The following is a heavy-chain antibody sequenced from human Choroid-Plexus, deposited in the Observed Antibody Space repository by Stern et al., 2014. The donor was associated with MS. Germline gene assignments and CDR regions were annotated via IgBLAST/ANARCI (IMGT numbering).Heavy chain of an antibody. CDR3: ARVHAAFREDGIFDY. J-gene: IGHJ4*02. CDR1: GFTFSTYA. V-gene: IGHV3-30*04. CDR2: FSSAGLNT. D-gene: IGHD2-2*01. Sequence: VQLVESGGGVVQPGRSLRLSCAASGFTFSTYALHWVRQAPGKGLEWGAAFSSAGLNTIYADSVKGRFIISIDNSKNTLYLQMNSLRLEDTAVYYCARVHAAFREDGIFDYWGQGTLVTVSS.